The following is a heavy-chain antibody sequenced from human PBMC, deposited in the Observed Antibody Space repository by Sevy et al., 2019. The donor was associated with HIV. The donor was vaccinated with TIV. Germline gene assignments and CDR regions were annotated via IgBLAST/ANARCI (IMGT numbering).Heavy chain of an antibody. CDR2: ISGSSGLT. CDR1: GFSFMPYA. D-gene: IGHD6-25*01. V-gene: IGHV3-23*01. J-gene: IGHJ4*01. CDR3: AKGTVAAPVGNYFDH. Sequence: GGSLRLSCAASGFSFMPYAMSWVRQAPGKGLEWVSGISGSSGLTYYADSVNGRFTISRDNSKNTLYLQMKNLRADDTAVYYCAKGTVAAPVGNYFDHWGHGALVTVSS.